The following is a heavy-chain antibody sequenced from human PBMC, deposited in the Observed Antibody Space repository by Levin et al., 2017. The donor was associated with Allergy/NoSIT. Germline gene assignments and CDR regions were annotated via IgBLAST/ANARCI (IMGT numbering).Heavy chain of an antibody. CDR1: GFTFSSFY. D-gene: IGHD2-2*01. CDR3: ARGGCRSTSCLDN. J-gene: IGHJ4*02. Sequence: GGSLRLSCAASGFTFSSFYMHWVRQAPGKGLVWVSRIISDGSTTNYADSVRGRFTISRDNAKNMLYLQMNSLGAEDTALYYCARGGCRSTSCLDNWGQGTLVTVSS. CDR2: IISDGSTT. V-gene: IGHV3-74*01.